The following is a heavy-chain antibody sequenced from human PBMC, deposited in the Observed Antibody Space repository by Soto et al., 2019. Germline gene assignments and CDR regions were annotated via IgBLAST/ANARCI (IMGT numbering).Heavy chain of an antibody. J-gene: IGHJ4*02. V-gene: IGHV4-38-2*02. Sequence: KPSETLSLTCAVSGYSISSGYYWGWIRQPPGKGLEWIGSIYHSGSTYYNPSLKSRVTISVDTSKNQFSLKLSSVTAADTAVYYCARDKTAVAGGLDYWGQGTLVTAPQ. CDR2: IYHSGST. CDR3: ARDKTAVAGGLDY. CDR1: GYSISSGYY. D-gene: IGHD6-19*01.